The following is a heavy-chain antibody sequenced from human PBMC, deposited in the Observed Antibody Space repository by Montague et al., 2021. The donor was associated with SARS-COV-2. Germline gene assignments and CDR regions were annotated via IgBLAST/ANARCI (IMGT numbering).Heavy chain of an antibody. V-gene: IGHV4-39*01. Sequence: SETLSLTCTVSGGSITVSRYDWGWIRQPPGKGLEWIGSVHYTGTTSYNESLKGRLTISVDTSENQFSLRITSVTASDTAVYYYARHRANAGSFDIWGHGTLVTVSS. CDR1: GGSITVSRYD. CDR2: VHYTGTT. CDR3: ARHRANAGSFDI. J-gene: IGHJ3*02. D-gene: IGHD1-1*01.